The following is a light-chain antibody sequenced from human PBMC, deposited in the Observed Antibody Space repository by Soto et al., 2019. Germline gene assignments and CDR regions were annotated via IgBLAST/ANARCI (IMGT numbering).Light chain of an antibody. CDR2: DNN. CDR1: SFNIGNNY. V-gene: IGLV1-51*01. Sequence: QSVLKQPPSVSAAPGQKVTIYCSGSSFNIGNNYVSWYQQLPGTAPKLLIYDNNDRPSGIPDRFSGSKSGTSATLGITGLQTGDEADYYCGTWDSSLSAVVVGGGTKLTVL. CDR3: GTWDSSLSAVV. J-gene: IGLJ2*01.